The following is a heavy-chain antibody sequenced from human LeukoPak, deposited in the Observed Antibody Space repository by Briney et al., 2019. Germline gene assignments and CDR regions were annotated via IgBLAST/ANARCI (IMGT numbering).Heavy chain of an antibody. CDR2: IYTSGST. J-gene: IGHJ3*02. V-gene: IGHV4-61*02. CDR1: GGSISSGSYY. D-gene: IGHD3-9*01. Sequence: SQTLSLTCTVSGGSISSGSYYWSWIRQPAGKRLEWIGRIYTSGSTNYNPSLKSRVTISVDTSKNQFSLKLSSVTAADTAVYYCASGDYFDPDAFDIWGQGTMVTVSS. CDR3: ASGDYFDPDAFDI.